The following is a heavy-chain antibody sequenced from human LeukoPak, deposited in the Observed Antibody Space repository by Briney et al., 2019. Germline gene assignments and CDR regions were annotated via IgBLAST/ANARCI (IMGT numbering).Heavy chain of an antibody. J-gene: IGHJ4*02. CDR1: GYTFTSYD. D-gene: IGHD1-26*01. Sequence: ASVKVSCKASGYTFTSYDINWVRQATGQGLEWMGWMNPNSGNTGYAQKLQGRVTMTRNTSISTAYMEVSSVRSEDTAVYYCARGGDSESYHFDYWGQGTLVTVSS. CDR3: ARGGDSESYHFDY. V-gene: IGHV1-8*01. CDR2: MNPNSGNT.